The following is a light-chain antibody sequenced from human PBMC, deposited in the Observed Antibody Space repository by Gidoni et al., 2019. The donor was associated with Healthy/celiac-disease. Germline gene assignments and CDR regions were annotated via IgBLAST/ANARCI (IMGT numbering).Light chain of an antibody. CDR3: AAWDDSLGYV. CDR1: RSNIGSNY. Sequence: QSVLTQPLSASGTPGQRVTISCSGSRSNIGSNYVYWYQQLPGTAPKLLIYRNNQPPSGVPDRFSGSKSGTSASLAISGLRSEDEADYYCAAWDDSLGYVFGTGTKVTVL. J-gene: IGLJ1*01. CDR2: RNN. V-gene: IGLV1-47*01.